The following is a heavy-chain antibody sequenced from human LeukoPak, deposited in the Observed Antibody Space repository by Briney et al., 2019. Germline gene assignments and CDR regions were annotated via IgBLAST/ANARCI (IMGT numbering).Heavy chain of an antibody. D-gene: IGHD2-2*01. CDR1: GFTFSSYW. CDR2: ISGSGGST. CDR3: APAPAAIRPSNWFDP. Sequence: SGGSLRLSCAASGFTFSSYWMSWVRQAPGKGLEWVSAISGSGGSTYYADSVKGRFTISRDNSKNTLYLQMNSLRAEDTAVYYCAPAPAAIRPSNWFDPWGQGTLVTVSS. V-gene: IGHV3-23*01. J-gene: IGHJ5*02.